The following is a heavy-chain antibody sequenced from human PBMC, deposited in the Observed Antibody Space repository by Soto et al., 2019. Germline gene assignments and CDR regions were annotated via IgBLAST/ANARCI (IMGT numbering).Heavy chain of an antibody. CDR3: ARNPYSSGRFDP. CDR1: GYNFIDYD. V-gene: IGHV1-8*01. CDR2: RTPNTGNT. J-gene: IGHJ5*02. Sequence: QVQLLQSGAEVKKPGASVKVSCKASGYNFIDYDINWVRQATGQGLEWMGWRTPNTGNTGYAQKFQARVILTRDTSIGTAYMELRSLNSCVTAVYYCARNPYSSGRFDPWGQRTLVTVSS. D-gene: IGHD6-19*01.